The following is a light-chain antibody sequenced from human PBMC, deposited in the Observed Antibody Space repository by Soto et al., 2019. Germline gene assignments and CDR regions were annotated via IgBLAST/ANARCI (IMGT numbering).Light chain of an antibody. CDR1: QSISNR. V-gene: IGKV1-5*01. CDR2: DDS. CDR3: QQYDTYST. J-gene: IGKJ1*01. Sequence: DIQMTQSPSTLSASVGDRVTITCRASQSISNRLAWYHQKPGKTPNLLIYDDSNLGSGVPSRFSGSGSGTEFTLTISSLQPDDFATYYCQQYDTYSTFGQGTKVDIK.